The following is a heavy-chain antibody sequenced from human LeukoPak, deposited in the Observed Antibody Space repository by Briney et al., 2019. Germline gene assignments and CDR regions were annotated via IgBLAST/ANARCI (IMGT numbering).Heavy chain of an antibody. V-gene: IGHV3-48*04. CDR2: ISGGSSTI. CDR3: ATTPPGGSYYKYMDV. J-gene: IGHJ6*03. D-gene: IGHD1-26*01. CDR1: GFTFSSYS. Sequence: PGGSLRLSCAASGFTFSSYSMNWVRQAPGKGLEWVSYISGGSSTIYYADSVKGRFTISRDNAKNSLYLQMNSLRAEDTAVYYCATTPPGGSYYKYMDVWGKGTTVTVSS.